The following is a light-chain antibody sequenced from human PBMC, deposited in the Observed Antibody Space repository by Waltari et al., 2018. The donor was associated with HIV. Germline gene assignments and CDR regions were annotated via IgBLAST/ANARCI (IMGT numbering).Light chain of an antibody. CDR3: QSYDRSLDWV. CDR1: SSNIRAGYD. CDR2: GGA. J-gene: IGLJ3*02. V-gene: IGLV1-40*01. Sequence: QSVLTHPPSSSAAPGQPLPIYCTGRSSNIRAGYDLPWYQQLPGTAPKLLIYGGANRPSGVPDRFSASKSGTSASLAISGLQAEDEADYFCQSYDRSLDWVFGGGTKLTVL.